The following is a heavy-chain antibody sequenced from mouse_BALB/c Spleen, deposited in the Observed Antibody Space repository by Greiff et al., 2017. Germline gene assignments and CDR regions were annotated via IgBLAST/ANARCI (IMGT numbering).Heavy chain of an antibody. D-gene: IGHD2-4*01. Sequence: EVKLMESGAELVKPGASVKLSCTASGFNIKDTYMHWVKQRPEQGLEWIGRIDPANGNTKYDPKFQGKATITADTSSNTAYLQLSSLTSEDTAVYYCARGIYYENYFDYWGHGTTLTVSS. V-gene: IGHV14-3*02. J-gene: IGHJ2*01. CDR1: GFNIKDTY. CDR3: ARGIYYENYFDY. CDR2: IDPANGNT.